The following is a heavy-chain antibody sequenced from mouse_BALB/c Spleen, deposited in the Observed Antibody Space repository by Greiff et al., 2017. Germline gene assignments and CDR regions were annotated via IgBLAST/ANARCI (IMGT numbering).Heavy chain of an antibody. CDR1: GFTFSSFG. D-gene: IGHD2-10*02. V-gene: IGHV5-17*02. J-gene: IGHJ4*01. Sequence: EVQGVESGGGLVQPGGSRKLSCAASGFTFSSFGMHWVRQAPEKGLEWVAYISSGSSTIYYADTVKGRFTISRDNPKNTLFLQMTSLRSEDTAMYYCASQGVWAMDYWGQGTSVTVSS. CDR3: ASQGVWAMDY. CDR2: ISSGSSTI.